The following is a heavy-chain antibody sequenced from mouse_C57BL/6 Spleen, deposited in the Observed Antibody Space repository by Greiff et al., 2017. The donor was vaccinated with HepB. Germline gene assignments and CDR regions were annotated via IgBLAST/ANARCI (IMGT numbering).Heavy chain of an antibody. CDR3: ARFAYYSNSRDWYFDV. Sequence: VQRVESGAELAKPGASVKLSCKASGYTFTSYWMHWVKQRPGQGLEWIGYINPSSGYTKYNQKFKDKATLTADKSSSTAYMQLSSLTYEDSAVYYCARFAYYSNSRDWYFDVWGTGTTVTVSS. CDR1: GYTFTSYW. D-gene: IGHD2-5*01. J-gene: IGHJ1*03. CDR2: INPSSGYT. V-gene: IGHV1-7*01.